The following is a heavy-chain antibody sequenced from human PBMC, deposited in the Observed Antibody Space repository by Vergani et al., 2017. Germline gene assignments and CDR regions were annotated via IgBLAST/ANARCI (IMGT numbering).Heavy chain of an antibody. CDR2: IYYSGST. J-gene: IGHJ5*02. CDR1: GGSISSGGYY. CDR3: ARVPMTTVTTRVPYTGWFDP. V-gene: IGHV4-31*03. Sequence: QVQLQESGTGLVKPSQTLSLTCTVSGGSISSGGYYWSWIRQHPGKGLEWIGYIYYSGSTYYNPSLKSRVTISVDTSKNQFSLKLSSVTAADTAVYYCARVPMTTVTTRVPYTGWFDPWGQGTLVTVSS. D-gene: IGHD4-17*01.